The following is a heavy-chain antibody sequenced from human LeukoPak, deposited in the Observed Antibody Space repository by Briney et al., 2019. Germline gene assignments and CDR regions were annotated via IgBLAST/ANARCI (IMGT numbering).Heavy chain of an antibody. J-gene: IGHJ4*02. V-gene: IGHV3-21*01. Sequence: GGSLTLSCAASGFTFSTYTMNGVRQAPGKGLEWVSSISSSSSYIYYTDSLKGRFTISRDNSKNTLYLQMNSLRAEDTAVYYCAREESGLDYWGQGTLVSDPS. D-gene: IGHD3-10*01. CDR2: ISSSSSYI. CDR3: AREESGLDY. CDR1: GFTFSTYT.